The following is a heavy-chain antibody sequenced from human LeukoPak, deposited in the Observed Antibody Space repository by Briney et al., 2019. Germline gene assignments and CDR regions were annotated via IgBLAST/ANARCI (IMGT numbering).Heavy chain of an antibody. V-gene: IGHV3-48*01. CDR3: ARESISGHRDFDY. CDR1: GFTFSSYS. CDR2: ISSGSRTI. D-gene: IGHD1-26*01. J-gene: IGHJ4*02. Sequence: GGSLRLSCAASGFTFSSYSMNWVRQAPGKGLEWVSYISSGSRTIYYADSVKGRFTMSKDNAKNSLYLQMNSLRAEDTAVYYCARESISGHRDFDYWGQGALVTVSS.